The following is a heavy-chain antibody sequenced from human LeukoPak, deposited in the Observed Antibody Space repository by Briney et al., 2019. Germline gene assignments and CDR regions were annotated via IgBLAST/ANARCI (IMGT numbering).Heavy chain of an antibody. V-gene: IGHV3-21*01. J-gene: IGHJ3*02. CDR2: ISSNSGSI. CDR1: GFTFTSYT. Sequence: GGSLRLSCAASGFTFTSYTMNWVRQAPGKGLEWVSSISSNSGSIYYADSVKGRFTISRDNAKNSLYLLMNSLRAEDTAVYYCARGTMATITFDIWGQGTMVTVSS. CDR3: ARGTMATITFDI. D-gene: IGHD5-24*01.